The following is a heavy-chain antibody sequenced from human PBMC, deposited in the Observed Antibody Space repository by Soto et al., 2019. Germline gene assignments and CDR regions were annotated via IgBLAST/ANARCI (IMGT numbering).Heavy chain of an antibody. D-gene: IGHD6-13*01. J-gene: IGHJ4*02. CDR2: THYRGST. Sequence: QVQLQESGPGLVKPSQTLSLTCTVSGGSITSGGFYWSWIRQRPGKGLEWIGYTHYRGSTYYNPSLKRRLTISVDTSKNQFSLDLSSVTAADTAVYYCARVGQQLVYFDYWGQGTLVTVSS. CDR3: ARVGQQLVYFDY. CDR1: GGSITSGGFY. V-gene: IGHV4-31*03.